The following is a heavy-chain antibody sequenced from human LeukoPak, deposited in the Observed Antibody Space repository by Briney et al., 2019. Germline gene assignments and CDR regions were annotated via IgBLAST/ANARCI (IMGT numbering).Heavy chain of an antibody. V-gene: IGHV4-59*01. CDR3: ATGRAYSSVDY. CDR2: IYYTGST. J-gene: IGHJ4*02. D-gene: IGHD6-19*01. CDR1: GGSISSYY. Sequence: SETLSLTCTVSGGSISSYYWSWIRQPPGKGLEWIGCIYYTGSTNYDPSLKSRVTISVDTSKNQFSLKLSSVTAADTAVYYCATGRAYSSVDYWGQGTLVTVSS.